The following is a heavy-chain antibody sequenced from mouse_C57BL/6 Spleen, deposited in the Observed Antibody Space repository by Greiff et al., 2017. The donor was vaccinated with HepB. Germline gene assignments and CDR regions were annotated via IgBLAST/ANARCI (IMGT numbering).Heavy chain of an antibody. D-gene: IGHD1-1*01. Sequence: QVQLQQPGAELVMPGASVKLSCKASGYTFTSYWMHWVKQRPGQGLEWIGEIDPSDSYTNYNQKFKGKSTLTVDKSSSTAYMQLSSLTSEDSAVYYCARNYYGSSPRYFDVWGTGTTVTVSS. V-gene: IGHV1-69*01. CDR1: GYTFTSYW. J-gene: IGHJ1*03. CDR2: IDPSDSYT. CDR3: ARNYYGSSPRYFDV.